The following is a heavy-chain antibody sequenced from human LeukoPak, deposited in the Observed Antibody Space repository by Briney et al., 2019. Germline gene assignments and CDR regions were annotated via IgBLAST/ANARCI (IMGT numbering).Heavy chain of an antibody. CDR3: AKDLPHDYEVPHGMDV. J-gene: IGHJ6*02. V-gene: IGHV3-48*03. CDR1: GFGFGQYE. CDR2: NSVRARTI. Sequence: GGPLTLSCALSGFGFGQYEENGPRDAREEGLEGIAYNSVRARTIYYGDSEEGRFTISSDDAENSLYLQMNGLRVEDTAIYYCAKDLPHDYEVPHGMDVWGQGTRVTV. D-gene: IGHD4/OR15-4a*01.